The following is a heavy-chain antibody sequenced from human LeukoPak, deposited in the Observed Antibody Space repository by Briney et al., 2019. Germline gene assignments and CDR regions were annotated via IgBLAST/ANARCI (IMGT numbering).Heavy chain of an antibody. V-gene: IGHV6-1*01. J-gene: IGHJ4*02. CDR1: GDCVSSNSAA. CDR2: TYYRSKWYY. D-gene: IGHD5-12*01. Sequence: SQTLSLTCAISGDCVSSNSAAWSWVRQSPSRGLEWLGRTYYRSKWYYDYAVSVKSRITINPDTSKNQFSLQLNSVTPEDTAVYYCARGATAYFDYWGQGTLVTVSS. CDR3: ARGATAYFDY.